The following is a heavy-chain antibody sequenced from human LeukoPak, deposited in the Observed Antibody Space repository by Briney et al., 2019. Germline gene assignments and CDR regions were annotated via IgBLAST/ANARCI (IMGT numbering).Heavy chain of an antibody. Sequence: GGSLRLSCAASGFTFSSFAMSWVRQAPGKGLGWVSAISGSGGSTSYAESVKGRFTISRDNSKNTLFLQMKSLRAEDTAVYYCAKETASGYGAFDVWGQGSIVTVSS. V-gene: IGHV3-23*01. CDR1: GFTFSSFA. CDR3: AKETASGYGAFDV. J-gene: IGHJ3*01. D-gene: IGHD3-22*01. CDR2: ISGSGGST.